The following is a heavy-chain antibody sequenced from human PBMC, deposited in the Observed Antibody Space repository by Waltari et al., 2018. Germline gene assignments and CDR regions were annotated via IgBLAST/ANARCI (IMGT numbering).Heavy chain of an antibody. CDR1: GYTFTSYD. CDR2: MNPNSGNT. J-gene: IGHJ6*02. CDR3: ARGNGYSSGRYYGMDV. D-gene: IGHD6-19*01. V-gene: IGHV1-8*01. Sequence: QVQLVQSGAEVKKPGASVKVSCKASGYTFTSYDINWVRQATGQGLEWMGCMNPNSGNTGYGQKFQGRVTMTRNTSISTAYMELSRLRSEDTAVYYCARGNGYSSGRYYGMDVWGQGTTVTVSS.